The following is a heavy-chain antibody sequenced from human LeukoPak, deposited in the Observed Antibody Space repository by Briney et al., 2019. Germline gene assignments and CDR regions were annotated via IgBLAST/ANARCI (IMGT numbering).Heavy chain of an antibody. CDR2: ISSSSSTI. D-gene: IGHD3-22*01. Sequence: GGSLRLSCAASGLTFSSHSMNWVRQAPGKGLEWVSYISSSSSTIYYADSVKGRFTISRDNAKNSLYLQMNSLRAEDTAVYYCARGVYYYEDWGQGTLVTVSS. CDR3: ARGVYYYED. V-gene: IGHV3-48*01. J-gene: IGHJ4*02. CDR1: GLTFSSHS.